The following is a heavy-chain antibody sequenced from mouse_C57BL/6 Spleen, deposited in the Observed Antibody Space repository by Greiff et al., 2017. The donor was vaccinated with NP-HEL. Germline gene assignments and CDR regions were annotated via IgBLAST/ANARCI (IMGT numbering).Heavy chain of an antibody. Sequence: VQLQQSGGDLVKPGGSLKLSCAASGFTFSSYGMSWVRQTPDKRLEWVATISSGGSYTYYTDSVKGRFTISRDTAKNTLYLQMSSLKSEDTAMYYCARRSPIYYDDDEGFAYWGQGTLVTVSA. J-gene: IGHJ3*01. CDR2: ISSGGSYT. D-gene: IGHD2-4*01. V-gene: IGHV5-6*01. CDR1: GFTFSSYG. CDR3: ARRSPIYYDDDEGFAY.